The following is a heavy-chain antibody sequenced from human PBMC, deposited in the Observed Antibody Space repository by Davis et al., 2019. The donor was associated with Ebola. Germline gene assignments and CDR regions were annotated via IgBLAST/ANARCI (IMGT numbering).Heavy chain of an antibody. CDR2: ISGSGAGT. J-gene: IGHJ6*02. Sequence: GESLKISCAASGFTFSDYAMAWIRQAPGKGLEWVAAISGSGAGTSYAESVEGRFTISRDNSKNTLYLQMNSLRAEDTAVYYCARYTGMDVWGQGTTVTVSS. V-gene: IGHV3-64*04. CDR3: ARYTGMDV. CDR1: GFTFSDYA.